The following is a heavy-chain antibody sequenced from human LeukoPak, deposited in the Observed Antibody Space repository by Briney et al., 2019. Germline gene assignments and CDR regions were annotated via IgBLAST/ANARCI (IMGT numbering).Heavy chain of an antibody. CDR1: GGSISSGGYY. Sequence: SQTLSLTCTVSGGSISSGGYYWSWIRQHPGKGLEWIGYIYYSGSTYYNPSLKSRVTISVDTSKNQFSLKLSSVTAADTAVYYCARGVTYYYDSSDPYFDYWAREPWSPSPQ. J-gene: IGHJ4*02. CDR3: ARGVTYYYDSSDPYFDY. V-gene: IGHV4-31*03. CDR2: IYYSGST. D-gene: IGHD3-22*01.